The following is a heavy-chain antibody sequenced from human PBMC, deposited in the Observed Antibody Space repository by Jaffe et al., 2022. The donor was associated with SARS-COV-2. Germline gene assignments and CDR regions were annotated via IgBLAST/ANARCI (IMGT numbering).Heavy chain of an antibody. Sequence: EVQLVESGGGLVQPGGSLRLSCAASGFTFSSYDMHWVRQATGKGLEWVSAIGTAGDTYYPGSVKGRFTISRENAKNSLYLQMNSLRAGDTAVYYCARAGGSYGFDYWGQGTLVTVSS. CDR2: IGTAGDT. CDR1: GFTFSSYD. J-gene: IGHJ4*02. CDR3: ARAGGSYGFDY. V-gene: IGHV3-13*01. D-gene: IGHD1-26*01.